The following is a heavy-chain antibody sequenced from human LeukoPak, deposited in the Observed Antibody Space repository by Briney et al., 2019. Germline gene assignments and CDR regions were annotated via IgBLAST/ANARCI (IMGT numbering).Heavy chain of an antibody. CDR1: GGSISSYY. CDR2: IYYGGST. J-gene: IGHJ4*02. V-gene: IGHV4-59*01. D-gene: IGHD3-10*01. Sequence: SETLSLTCTVSGGSISSYYWSWIRQPPGKGLEWIGYIYYGGSTNYNPSLKSRVTISIDTSKKQFSLKLSSVTALDTAVYYCARSYGSGSYFDYWGQGTLVTVSS. CDR3: ARSYGSGSYFDY.